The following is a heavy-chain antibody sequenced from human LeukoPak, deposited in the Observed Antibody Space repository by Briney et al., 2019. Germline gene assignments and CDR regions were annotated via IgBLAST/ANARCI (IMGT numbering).Heavy chain of an antibody. V-gene: IGHV3-23*01. CDR2: ISGSGGST. J-gene: IGHJ4*02. CDR1: GFTFSSYA. D-gene: IGHD1-1*01. CDR3: ARDLTPEGTGDADY. Sequence: PGGSLRLSCAAPGFTFSSYAMSWVRQAPGKGLEWVSAISGSGGSTYYADSVKGRFTISRDNSKNTLYLQMNSLRAEDTAVYYCARDLTPEGTGDADYWGQGTLVTVSS.